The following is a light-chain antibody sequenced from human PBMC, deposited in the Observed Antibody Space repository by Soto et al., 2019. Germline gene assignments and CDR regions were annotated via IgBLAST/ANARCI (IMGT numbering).Light chain of an antibody. V-gene: IGKV1-39*01. CDR1: QSTSTY. J-gene: IGKJ1*01. CDR3: QQSYSTPPGT. CDR2: ATS. Sequence: DIQMTQSPSSLSASVGDRVTITCRASQSTSTYLIWYQQKPGKAPKLLIYATSSLQSGVPSRFSGSGSGTDVNLTISSLQPEDFGTDYGQQSYSTPPGTFGQGTKVDIQ.